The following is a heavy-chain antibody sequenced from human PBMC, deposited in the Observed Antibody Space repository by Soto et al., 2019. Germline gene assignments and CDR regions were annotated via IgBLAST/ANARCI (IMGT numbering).Heavy chain of an antibody. CDR2: ITNSGGST. D-gene: IGHD2-21*02. J-gene: IGHJ2*01. CDR1: GFRFNAYA. V-gene: IGHV3-23*01. CDR3: AKVIRAIYCGGDCSYWYFDL. Sequence: EVQLLESGGGLVQPGGSLRLSCAASGFRFNAYAMNWVRQAPGKGLEWVSGITNSGGSTYYADSVKGRFTISRDNSRNTLYLQMGSLRAEDTAIYYCAKVIRAIYCGGDCSYWYFDLWGRGTQVTVSS.